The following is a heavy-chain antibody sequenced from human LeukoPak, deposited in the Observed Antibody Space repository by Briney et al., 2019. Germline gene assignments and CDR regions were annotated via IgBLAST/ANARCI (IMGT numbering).Heavy chain of an antibody. CDR2: IYYSGST. J-gene: IGHJ4*02. D-gene: IGHD5-18*01. CDR3: ARVRIQLRFIDY. Sequence: PSETLSLTCTVSGGSISSGGYSWSWIRQHPGKGLEWIGYIYYSGSTYYNPSLKSRVTISVDTSKNQFSLKLSSVTAADTAVYYCARVRIQLRFIDYWGQRTLVTVSS. CDR1: GGSISSGGYS. V-gene: IGHV4-31*03.